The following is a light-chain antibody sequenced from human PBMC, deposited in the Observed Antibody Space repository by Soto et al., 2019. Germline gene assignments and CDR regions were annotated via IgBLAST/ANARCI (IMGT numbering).Light chain of an antibody. CDR2: DVS. Sequence: QSVLTQPRSVSGSPGQSVTISCTGTSSDVGGYNSVSWYQQHPDKAPKFMIYDVSKRPSGVPDRFSGSKSGNTASLTISGLQAEDEADYYCCSYAGSDTHXVFGTGTKVTVL. J-gene: IGLJ1*01. V-gene: IGLV2-11*01. CDR3: CSYAGSDTHXV. CDR1: SSDVGGYNS.